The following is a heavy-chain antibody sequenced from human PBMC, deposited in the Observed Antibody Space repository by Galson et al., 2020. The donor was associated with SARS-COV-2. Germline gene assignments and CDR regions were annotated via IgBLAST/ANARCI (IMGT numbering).Heavy chain of an antibody. J-gene: IGHJ4*02. D-gene: IGHD2-21*01. CDR2: INAGDGAT. CDR1: GYKFSLYA. Sequence: ASVKVSCKASGYKFSLYAIPWVRQAPGQRLEWMGWINAGDGATKYSLKTQGRVTFTRDTSATTVYMELSSLKSEDTAVYYCAKWAGSCGRGNCYGYYLDYWGQGTRVTVSS. CDR3: AKWAGSCGRGNCYGYYLDY. V-gene: IGHV1-3*01.